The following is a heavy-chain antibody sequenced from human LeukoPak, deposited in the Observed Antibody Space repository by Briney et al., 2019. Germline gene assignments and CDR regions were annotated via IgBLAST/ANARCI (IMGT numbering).Heavy chain of an antibody. J-gene: IGHJ5*02. V-gene: IGHV2-5*01. CDR1: GFSLRTRGVG. Sequence: SGPTLIHPTQTLTLTCTFSGFSLRTRGVGVGWIRQPPGKPLDWLSLIYWNNDQRYSPSLKNRVTITKDTSKNQVVLTMNNMDPVDTATYYCAHNNGFSSRLRFDRWGQGTLVTVSS. CDR3: AHNNGFSSRLRFDR. D-gene: IGHD6-13*01. CDR2: IYWNNDQ.